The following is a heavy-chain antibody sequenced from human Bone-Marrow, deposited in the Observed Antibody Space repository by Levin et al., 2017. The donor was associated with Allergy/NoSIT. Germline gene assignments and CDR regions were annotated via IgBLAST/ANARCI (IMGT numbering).Heavy chain of an antibody. J-gene: IGHJ4*02. CDR3: ARGGWGRGGALFDY. Sequence: ASVKVSCKASGYTFTGYCMHWVRQAPGQGLEWMGWINPNSGGTNYAQKFQGRVTMTRDTSISTAYMELSRLRSDDTAVYYCARGGWGRGGALFDYWGQGTLVTVSS. CDR1: GYTFTGYC. V-gene: IGHV1-2*02. D-gene: IGHD7-27*01. CDR2: INPNSGGT.